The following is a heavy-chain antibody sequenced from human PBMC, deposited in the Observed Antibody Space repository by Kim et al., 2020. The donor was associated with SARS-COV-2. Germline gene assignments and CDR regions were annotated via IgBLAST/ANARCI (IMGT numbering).Heavy chain of an antibody. CDR1: GFTFSNYN. V-gene: IGHV3-48*02. CDR3: AREEGAVAGKPIDY. J-gene: IGHJ4*02. D-gene: IGHD6-19*01. Sequence: GGSLRLSCAASGFTFSNYNFNWVRQAPGKGLEWVSYISSTSSTIYYADSVKGRFTIARDNAKNSLYLQMNSLRDEDTAVYYCAREEGAVAGKPIDYWGQGTLVTVSS. CDR2: ISSTSSTI.